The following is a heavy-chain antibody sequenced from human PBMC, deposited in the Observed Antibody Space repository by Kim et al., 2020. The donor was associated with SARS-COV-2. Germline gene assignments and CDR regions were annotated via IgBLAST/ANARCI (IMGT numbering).Heavy chain of an antibody. J-gene: IGHJ4*02. CDR3: ARTTHYGSWSYFDY. D-gene: IGHD3-10*01. V-gene: IGHV4-59*01. Sequence: TPSLKSRVTISVDTSKNQFSLKLSSVTAADTAVYYCARTTHYGSWSYFDYWGQGTLVTVSS.